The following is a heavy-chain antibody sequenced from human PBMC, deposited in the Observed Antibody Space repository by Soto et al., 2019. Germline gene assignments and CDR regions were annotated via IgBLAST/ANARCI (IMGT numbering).Heavy chain of an antibody. CDR3: ARGVRAAAGKAYYFDY. CDR1: GYTFTSYY. J-gene: IGHJ4*02. D-gene: IGHD6-13*01. Sequence: ASVKVSCKASGYTFTSYYINWVRQATGQGLEWMGWMNPNSGNTGYAQKFQGRVTMTRNTSISTAYMELSSLRSEDTAVYYCARGVRAAAGKAYYFDYWGQGTLVTVSS. CDR2: MNPNSGNT. V-gene: IGHV1-8*01.